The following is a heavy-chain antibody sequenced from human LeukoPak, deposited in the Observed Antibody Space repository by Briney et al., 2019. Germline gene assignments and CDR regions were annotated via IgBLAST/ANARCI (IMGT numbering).Heavy chain of an antibody. CDR1: AGSIRNYY. CDR3: ARETLEGKFDP. V-gene: IGHV4-59*01. CDR2: VYYSGST. Sequence: SETLSLTCTISAGSIRNYYWTWFRQPPGKGLEWIGYVYYSGSTNYNPSLKSRVTISMGTSKNQFSLKLSSVTAADTAVYYCARETLEGKFDPWGQGILVTVSS. J-gene: IGHJ5*02. D-gene: IGHD1-1*01.